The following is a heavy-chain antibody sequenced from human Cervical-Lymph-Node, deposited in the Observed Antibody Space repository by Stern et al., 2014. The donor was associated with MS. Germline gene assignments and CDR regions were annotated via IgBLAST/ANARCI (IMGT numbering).Heavy chain of an antibody. Sequence: VQLVESGPGLVKPSQTLSLTCTVSGGSISSGNYYWSWIRQPAGEGLEWIGRIYSGGSTQYNPSLKSRVTMSADTPTNPFSPRLNFVTAADTAVYYCARGNYDVLTDNGGHGFDIWGQGTMVTVSS. J-gene: IGHJ3*02. CDR2: IYSGGST. CDR3: ARGNYDVLTDNGGHGFDI. V-gene: IGHV4-61*02. D-gene: IGHD3-9*01. CDR1: GGSISSGNYY.